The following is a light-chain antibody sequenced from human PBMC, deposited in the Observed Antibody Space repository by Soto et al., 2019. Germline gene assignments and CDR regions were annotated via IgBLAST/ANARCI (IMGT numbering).Light chain of an antibody. CDR1: SSDVGGYNS. Sequence: QLVLTQPASVSGSPGQSITISCTGTSSDVGGYNSVSWYQQHPGKAPKLMIFDVSNRPSGVSNRFSGSKSGNTASLTISGLQAEDEADYYCSSYTSKTTLVFGGGTKVTVL. CDR3: SSYTSKTTLV. V-gene: IGLV2-14*03. J-gene: IGLJ2*01. CDR2: DVS.